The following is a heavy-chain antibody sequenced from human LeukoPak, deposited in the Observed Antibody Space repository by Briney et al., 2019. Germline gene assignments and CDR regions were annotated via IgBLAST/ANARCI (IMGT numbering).Heavy chain of an antibody. CDR3: ARIGYYDSM. J-gene: IGHJ4*02. V-gene: IGHV3-74*01. Sequence: GGSLRLSCAASGYTFSSYGMHWVRQAPGKGLVWVSRINGDGSTTNYADSVKGRFTISRDNAKNMLYLQMNSLRVEDTAVYYCARIGYYDSMWGQGTLVTVSS. D-gene: IGHD3-22*01. CDR2: INGDGSTT. CDR1: GYTFSSYG.